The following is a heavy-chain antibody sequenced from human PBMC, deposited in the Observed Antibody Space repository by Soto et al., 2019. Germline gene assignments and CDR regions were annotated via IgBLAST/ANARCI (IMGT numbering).Heavy chain of an antibody. CDR1: GYTFTSYG. D-gene: IGHD3-10*01. Sequence: QVQLVQSGAAVKKPGASVKVSCKASGYTFTSYGITWVRQAPGQGLEWMGWISAYNGNTNYAQKLQGRVTMTTDTSTSTAEMGLRSLRSDDTAVYYCARAETGAVPTSYGYFDLWGRGTLVTVSS. J-gene: IGHJ2*01. CDR2: ISAYNGNT. CDR3: ARAETGAVPTSYGYFDL. V-gene: IGHV1-18*01.